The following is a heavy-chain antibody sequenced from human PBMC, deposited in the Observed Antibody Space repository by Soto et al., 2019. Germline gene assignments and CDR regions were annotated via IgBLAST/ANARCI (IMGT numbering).Heavy chain of an antibody. J-gene: IGHJ6*02. V-gene: IGHV3-72*01. CDR3: AMLGGWSGGSSGMDV. Sequence: EVQLVESGGGLVQPGGSLRLSCAASGLIFSDYHMDWVRQAPGKGLEWVGRIRRKANSYTTEYAASVKGRFTISRDDSKNSLYLQMNSLKSEDTAVYDWAMLGGWSGGSSGMDVWGQGTTVTVSS. CDR1: GLIFSDYH. CDR2: IRRKANSYTT. D-gene: IGHD6-19*01.